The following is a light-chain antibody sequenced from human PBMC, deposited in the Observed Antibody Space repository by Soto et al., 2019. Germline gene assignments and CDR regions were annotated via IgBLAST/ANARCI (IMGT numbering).Light chain of an antibody. CDR1: SSNIGAGYD. Sequence: VLTQPPSVSGAPGQRVTISCTGSSSNIGAGYDVHWYQQLPGTAPKLLIYGNSNRPSGVPDRFSGSKSGTSASLAITGLQAEDEADYYCQSFDSTLSSSVFGTGTKVTVL. CDR3: QSFDSTLSSSV. V-gene: IGLV1-40*01. J-gene: IGLJ1*01. CDR2: GNS.